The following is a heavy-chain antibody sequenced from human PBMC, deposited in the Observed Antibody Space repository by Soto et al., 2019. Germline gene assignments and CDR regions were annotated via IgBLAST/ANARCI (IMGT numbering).Heavy chain of an antibody. CDR1: GFTFNFFA. CDR2: VSKDGSNT. V-gene: IGHV3-30-3*01. J-gene: IGHJ3*02. CDR3: ARDIWWEPGVDAFHI. D-gene: IGHD1-26*01. Sequence: QVQLVESGGGVVQPGRSLRLSCAASGFTFNFFAMHWVRQAPGKGLEWVAAVSKDGSNTYYADSEKGRFTISRDNPKNTLYLQMNSLRVEDTAVYYCARDIWWEPGVDAFHIWGQGTMVTVSP.